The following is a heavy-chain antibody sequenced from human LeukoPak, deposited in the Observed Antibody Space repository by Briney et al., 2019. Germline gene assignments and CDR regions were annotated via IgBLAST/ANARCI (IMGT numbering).Heavy chain of an antibody. J-gene: IGHJ3*02. D-gene: IGHD3-10*01. Sequence: SETLSLTCTVSGGSISSYYWSWIRQPAGKGLEWIGRIYTSGSTNYNPSLKSRVTMSVDTSKNQFSLKLSSVTAADTAVYYCARSPYYYGSGSHPDAFDIWGQGTMVTVSS. CDR3: ARSPYYYGSGSHPDAFDI. V-gene: IGHV4-4*07. CDR1: GGSISSYY. CDR2: IYTSGST.